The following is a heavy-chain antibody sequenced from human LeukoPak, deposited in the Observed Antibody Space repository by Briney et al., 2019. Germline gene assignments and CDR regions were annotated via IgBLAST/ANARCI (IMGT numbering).Heavy chain of an antibody. CDR2: ISPGSI. J-gene: IGHJ6*02. D-gene: IGHD2-15*01. CDR1: GFTFSRHP. V-gene: IGHV3-48*01. Sequence: PGGSLRLSCAASGFTFSRHPMNGVREAPGKGLEGVSYISPGSIYYADSVKGRFTISRDNAKNSLYLQMNSLRAEDTAVYYCTRDGRVAYEMDVWGQGTTVTVSS. CDR3: TRDGRVAYEMDV.